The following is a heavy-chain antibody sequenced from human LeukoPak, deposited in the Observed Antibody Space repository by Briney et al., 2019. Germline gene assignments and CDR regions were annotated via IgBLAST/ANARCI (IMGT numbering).Heavy chain of an antibody. D-gene: IGHD2-21*02. V-gene: IGHV4-59*12. Sequence: SETLSLTCTVSGGSISSYYWSWIRQPPGKGLEWIGYIYYSGSTNYNPSLKSRVTISVDTSKNQFSLKLSSVTAADTAVYYCARDRAAYCGGDCYSPQYYFDYWGQGTLVTVSS. CDR2: IYYSGST. J-gene: IGHJ4*02. CDR1: GGSISSYY. CDR3: ARDRAAYCGGDCYSPQYYFDY.